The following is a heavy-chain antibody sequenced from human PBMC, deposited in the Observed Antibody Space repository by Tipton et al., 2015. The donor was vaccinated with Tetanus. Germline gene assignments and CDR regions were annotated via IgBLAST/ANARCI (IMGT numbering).Heavy chain of an antibody. Sequence: QLVQSGAEVKKPGASMKVSCKAFGYIFTSYGISWVRQAPGQGLEWMGWISGNNGDTNYAQKFQGRVTMATDTSTNTAYMELRSLRSDDTAVYYCARAILGYCSTSSCQYFFNYWGQGTLVTVSS. CDR1: GYIFTSYG. J-gene: IGHJ4*02. D-gene: IGHD2-2*01. CDR2: ISGNNGDT. V-gene: IGHV1-18*01. CDR3: ARAILGYCSTSSCQYFFNY.